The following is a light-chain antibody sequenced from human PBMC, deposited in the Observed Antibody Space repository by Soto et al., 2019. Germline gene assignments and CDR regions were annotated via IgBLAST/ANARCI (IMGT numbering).Light chain of an antibody. V-gene: IGKV3D-15*01. CDR2: GAS. Sequence: EIVMTQSPATLSVSPGERATLSCRASQSVSSNFAWYQQKPGQAPRLLSYGASTRATGIPARFSGSGSGTEFTLTISSLQSEDFPVYYCQQYNNWPRTFGQGTKVEIK. CDR1: QSVSSN. J-gene: IGKJ1*01. CDR3: QQYNNWPRT.